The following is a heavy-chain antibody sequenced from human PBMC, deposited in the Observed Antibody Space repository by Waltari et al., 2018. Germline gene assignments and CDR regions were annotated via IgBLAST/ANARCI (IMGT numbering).Heavy chain of an antibody. CDR3: GRSYDFWSGYPVEY. V-gene: IGHV4-59*01. J-gene: IGHJ4*02. D-gene: IGHD3-3*01. CDR2: VAYNGKP. Sequence: QVQLQESGPGLVKPSATLSLTCSVSGDPFNNYYWKWIRQPPGKELEWIGYVAYNGKPNYNPSLKSRVTISVDTSKTQFSLKVTSVTAADTAVYYCGRSYDFWSGYPVEYWGPGSLVTVSS. CDR1: GDPFNNYY.